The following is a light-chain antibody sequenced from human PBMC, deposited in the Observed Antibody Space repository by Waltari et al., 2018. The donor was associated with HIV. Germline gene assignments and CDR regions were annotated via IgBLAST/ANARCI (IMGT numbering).Light chain of an antibody. CDR1: QNIGDY. J-gene: IGKJ1*01. Sequence: DIQMPQSPSSLSASVGDRVTITCRASQNIGDYLNWYHQKPGKAPQLLISGASSVQSGVPSRFRGSGSCTEFTLTISSLQPEDFATYFCQQSHNIPLTFGQGTKVEVK. CDR2: GAS. V-gene: IGKV1-39*01. CDR3: QQSHNIPLT.